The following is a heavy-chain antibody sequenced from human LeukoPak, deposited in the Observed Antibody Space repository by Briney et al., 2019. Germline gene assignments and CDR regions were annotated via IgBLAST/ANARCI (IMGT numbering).Heavy chain of an antibody. CDR2: ISGSGGST. Sequence: PGGSLRLSCAASGFTFSSYPMSWVRQAPGKGLEWVSLISGSGGSTYYADSVKGRFSISRDNSKNTLYLQMNSLRAEDTAVYYCARGWGRTYYDILTGRGGAFDIWGQGTMVTVSS. CDR3: ARGWGRTYYDILTGRGGAFDI. CDR1: GFTFSSYP. J-gene: IGHJ3*02. D-gene: IGHD3-9*01. V-gene: IGHV3-23*01.